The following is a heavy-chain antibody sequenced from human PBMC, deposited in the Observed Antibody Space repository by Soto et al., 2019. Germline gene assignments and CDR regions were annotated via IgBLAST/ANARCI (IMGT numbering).Heavy chain of an antibody. CDR2: ISYGGSNK. CDR3: ANDQLRGVRGVITYYYGMDV. D-gene: IGHD3-10*01. Sequence: QVQLVESGGGAVQPGRSLRLSCGASGFTFSSYGMQWVRQAPGKGLAWVAGISYGGSNKYYADTVKGPLTISRDNPKNTLYLHMNSWRAEDTAVYYCANDQLRGVRGVITYYYGMDVWGQGTTVTVSS. J-gene: IGHJ6*02. V-gene: IGHV3-30*18. CDR1: GFTFSSYG.